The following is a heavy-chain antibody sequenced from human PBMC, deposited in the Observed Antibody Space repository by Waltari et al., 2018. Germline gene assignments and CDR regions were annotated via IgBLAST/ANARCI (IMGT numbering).Heavy chain of an antibody. CDR3: AKDFSGYGYDSSGYYYPLFDYYYYGMDV. Sequence: GSGGGVVQPGRSLRLSCAASGFTFSSYGMHWVRQAPGKGLEWVAVISYDGSNKYYADSVKGRFTISRDNSKNTLYLQMNSLRAEDTAVYYCAKDFSGYGYDSSGYYYPLFDYYYYGMDVWGQGTTVTVSS. J-gene: IGHJ6*02. D-gene: IGHD3-22*01. CDR1: GFTFSSYG. CDR2: ISYDGSNK. V-gene: IGHV3-30*18.